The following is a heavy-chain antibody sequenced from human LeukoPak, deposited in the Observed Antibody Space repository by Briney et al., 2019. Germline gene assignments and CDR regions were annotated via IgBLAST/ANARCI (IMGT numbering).Heavy chain of an antibody. J-gene: IGHJ6*02. CDR2: ISSSGSTI. D-gene: IGHD3-22*01. CDR3: AGRESSGSYPY. CDR1: GFTFSSYE. V-gene: IGHV3-48*03. Sequence: PGGSLRLSCAASGFTFSSYEMNWVRQAPGKGLEWVSYISSSGSTIKYRDSVKGRFTISRDNAKNSVYLQMNSLGVNDTAVYYCAGRESSGSYPYWGQGTTVTVSS.